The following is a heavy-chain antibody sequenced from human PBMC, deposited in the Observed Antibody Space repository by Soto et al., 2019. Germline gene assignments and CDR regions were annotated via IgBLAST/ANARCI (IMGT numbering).Heavy chain of an antibody. CDR2: ISYDGSNK. CDR1: GFTFSSSG. D-gene: IGHD6-13*01. Sequence: GGSLRLSCAACGFTFSSSGMHWVCQAQGKGLEWVAVISYDGSNKYYADSVKGRFTISRDNSKNTLYLQMNSLRAEDTAVYYCAKGDSSSWLFDAFDIWGQGTMVTVSS. J-gene: IGHJ3*02. CDR3: AKGDSSSWLFDAFDI. V-gene: IGHV3-30*18.